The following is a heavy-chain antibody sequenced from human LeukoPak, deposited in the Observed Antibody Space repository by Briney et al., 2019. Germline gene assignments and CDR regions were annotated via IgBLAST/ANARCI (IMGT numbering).Heavy chain of an antibody. CDR3: RRDIVGSSWPVMDV. D-gene: IGHD6-13*01. CDR2: ISSSGSTI. Sequence: GGSLRLSCAASGFTFSDYYMSWIRQAPGKGLEWVSYISSSGSTIYYADSVKGRFTISRDNAKNSLYLQMNSLRAEDTAVHYCRRDIVGSSWPVMDVWGQGTTVTVSS. J-gene: IGHJ6*02. V-gene: IGHV3-11*01. CDR1: GFTFSDYY.